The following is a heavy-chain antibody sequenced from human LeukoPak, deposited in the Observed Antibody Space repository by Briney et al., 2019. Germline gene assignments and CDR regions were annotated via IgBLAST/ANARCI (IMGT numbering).Heavy chain of an antibody. Sequence: GGSLRLSCAASGFTVSSNYMSWVRQAPGKGLEWVSAISGSGGSTYYADSVKGRFTISRDNSKNTLYLQMNSLRAEDTAVYYCAKRGYCSGGSCYHLRYFQHWGQGTLVTVSS. V-gene: IGHV3-23*01. CDR1: GFTVSSNY. CDR2: ISGSGGST. J-gene: IGHJ1*01. CDR3: AKRGYCSGGSCYHLRYFQH. D-gene: IGHD2-15*01.